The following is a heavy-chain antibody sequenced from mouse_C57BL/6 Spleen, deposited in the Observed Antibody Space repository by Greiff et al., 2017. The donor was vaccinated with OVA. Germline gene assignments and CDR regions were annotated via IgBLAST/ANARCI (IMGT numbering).Heavy chain of an antibody. CDR1: GYTFTGYW. CDR2: ILPGSGST. D-gene: IGHD1-1*01. J-gene: IGHJ4*01. CDR3: ARLSFTTVVATRAMDY. Sequence: VQLQQSGAELMKPGASVKLSCKATGYTFTGYWIEWVKQRPGHGLEWIGEILPGSGSTNYNEKFKGKATFTADTSSNTAYMQLSSLTTEDSAIYYCARLSFTTVVATRAMDYWGQGTSVTVSS. V-gene: IGHV1-9*01.